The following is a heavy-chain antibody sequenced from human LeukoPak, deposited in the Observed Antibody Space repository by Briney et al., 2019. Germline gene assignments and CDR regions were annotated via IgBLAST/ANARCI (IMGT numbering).Heavy chain of an antibody. J-gene: IGHJ2*01. Sequence: SETLSLTCTVSGDSISNYYWSWIRQSPGKELEWIGYMYNRGSTIYNPSLKSRVTISVDTSKNQFSLKLSSVAAADTAVYYCARHYDSSGYYYYWYFDLWGRGTLVTVSS. CDR3: ARHYDSSGYYYYWYFDL. D-gene: IGHD3-22*01. CDR1: GDSISNYY. V-gene: IGHV4-59*08. CDR2: MYNRGST.